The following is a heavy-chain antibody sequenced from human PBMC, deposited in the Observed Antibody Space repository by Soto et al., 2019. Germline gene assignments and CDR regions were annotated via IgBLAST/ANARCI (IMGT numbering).Heavy chain of an antibody. D-gene: IGHD3-3*01. Sequence: LRLSCAASGFTFSSYSMNWVRQAPGKGLEWVSSISSSSSYIYYADSVKGRFTISRDNAKNSLYLQMNSLRAEDTAVYYCARDVGDFWSGFRVDPWGQGTLVTVSS. CDR3: ARDVGDFWSGFRVDP. CDR2: ISSSSSYI. CDR1: GFTFSSYS. V-gene: IGHV3-21*01. J-gene: IGHJ5*02.